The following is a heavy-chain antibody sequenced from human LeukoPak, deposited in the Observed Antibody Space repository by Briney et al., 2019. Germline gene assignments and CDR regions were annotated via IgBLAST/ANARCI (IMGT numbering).Heavy chain of an antibody. V-gene: IGHV3-30*18. CDR1: GLTFSNYG. D-gene: IGHD3-22*01. CDR2: ISYDGSNK. Sequence: GGSLRLSCAASGLTFSNYGMHWVRQAPGKGLEWVAVISYDGSNKYYADSVKGRFTISRDNSKNTLYLQMNSLRAEDAAVYYCAKDRIGMGYDSSGYYPLYFDYWGQGTLVTVSS. CDR3: AKDRIGMGYDSSGYYPLYFDY. J-gene: IGHJ4*02.